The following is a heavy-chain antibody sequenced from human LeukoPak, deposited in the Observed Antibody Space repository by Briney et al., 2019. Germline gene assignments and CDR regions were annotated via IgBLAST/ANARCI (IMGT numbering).Heavy chain of an antibody. CDR2: ISSSSSYI. Sequence: GGSLRLSCAASGFTFSSYSMNWVRQAPGKGLEWVSSISSSSSYIYYADSVKGRFTISRDNAKNSLYLQMNSLRAEDTAVYYCAREGPYYYYMDVWGKGTTVTISS. CDR3: AREGPYYYYMDV. CDR1: GFTFSSYS. J-gene: IGHJ6*03. V-gene: IGHV3-21*01.